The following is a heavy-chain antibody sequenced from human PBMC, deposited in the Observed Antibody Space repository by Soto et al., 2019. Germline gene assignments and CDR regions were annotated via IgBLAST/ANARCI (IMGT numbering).Heavy chain of an antibody. D-gene: IGHD3-16*01. Sequence: EEQLVESGGDLVQPGGSQRLSCAASGFTVSNNYMSWVRQAPGKGLEWVSLIYSGGSTYYADSVKGRFTISRDSSKNTLYLQMISLTADHTAMYYCAAYSHKGYWGQGALVTFSS. CDR3: AAYSHKGY. V-gene: IGHV3-66*01. CDR2: IYSGGST. J-gene: IGHJ4*02. CDR1: GFTVSNNY.